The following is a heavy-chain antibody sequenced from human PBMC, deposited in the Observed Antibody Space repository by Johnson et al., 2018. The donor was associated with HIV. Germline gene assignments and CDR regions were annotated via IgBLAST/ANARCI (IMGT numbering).Heavy chain of an antibody. D-gene: IGHD3-3*01. CDR2: IKQDGSEK. Sequence: MQLVESGGGLVQPGGSLRLSCTVSGFTFSSYWMSWVRQAPGKGLEWVANIKQDGSEKYYVDSVKGRFTISRDNAKNSLYLQMNSLRAEDTAVYYCAKDSRTRINLLQFLEWFGDAFDIWGQGTMVTVSS. V-gene: IGHV3-7*03. CDR1: GFTFSSYW. CDR3: AKDSRTRINLLQFLEWFGDAFDI. J-gene: IGHJ3*02.